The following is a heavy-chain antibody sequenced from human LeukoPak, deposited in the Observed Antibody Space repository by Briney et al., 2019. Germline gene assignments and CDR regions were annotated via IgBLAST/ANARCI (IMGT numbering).Heavy chain of an antibody. CDR1: GGSISSYY. CDR2: IYYSGST. CDR3: ARDSKYQLTSWYFGGGYYFDY. D-gene: IGHD2-2*01. J-gene: IGHJ4*02. V-gene: IGHV4-59*12. Sequence: SETLSLTCTVSGGSISSYYWSWIRQPPGKGLEWIGYIYYSGSTNYNPSLKSRVTISVDTSKNQFSLKLSSVTAADTAVYYCARDSKYQLTSWYFGGGYYFDYWGQGTLVTVSS.